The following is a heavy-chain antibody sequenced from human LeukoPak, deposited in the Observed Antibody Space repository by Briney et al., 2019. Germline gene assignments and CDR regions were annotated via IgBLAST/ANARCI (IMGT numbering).Heavy chain of an antibody. J-gene: IGHJ6*02. CDR2: IYYSGST. D-gene: IGHD6-6*01. Sequence: PSETLSLTRTVSGGSISSYYWSWIRQPPGKGLEWIGYIYYSGSTNYNPSLKSRVTISVDTSKNQFSLKLSSVTAADTAVYYCARVFLAAARPRGGYYGMDVWGQGTTVTVSS. V-gene: IGHV4-59*01. CDR1: GGSISSYY. CDR3: ARVFLAAARPRGGYYGMDV.